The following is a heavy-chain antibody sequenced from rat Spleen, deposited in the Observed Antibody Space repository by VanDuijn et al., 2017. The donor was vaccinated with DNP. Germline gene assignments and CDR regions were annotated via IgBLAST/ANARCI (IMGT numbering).Heavy chain of an antibody. CDR2: ISTSGSRT. D-gene: IGHD1-2*01. J-gene: IGHJ2*01. CDR1: GFSFSDYY. Sequence: EVQLVEDGGGLVQPGRSLKISCAASGFSFSDYYMAWVRQAPTKGLEWVATISTSGSRTYYPDSVKGRFTISRDNAKSTLYLQMNSLRSEDTATYYCTRGSSYIYGYYFDYWGQGVMVTVSS. V-gene: IGHV5-27*01. CDR3: TRGSSYIYGYYFDY.